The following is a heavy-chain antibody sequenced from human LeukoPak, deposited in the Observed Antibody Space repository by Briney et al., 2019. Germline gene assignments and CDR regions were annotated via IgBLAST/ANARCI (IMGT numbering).Heavy chain of an antibody. J-gene: IGHJ4*02. CDR3: ARVLGYYDSSGYYYHYYFDY. D-gene: IGHD3-22*01. V-gene: IGHV3-7*04. Sequence: GGSLRLSCAASGFTFSSYWMSWVRQAPGKGLEGVANIKQDGSEKYYVDSVKGRFTISRDNAKNSLYLQMNSLRAEDTAVYYCARVLGYYDSSGYYYHYYFDYWGQGTLVTVSS. CDR1: GFTFSSYW. CDR2: IKQDGSEK.